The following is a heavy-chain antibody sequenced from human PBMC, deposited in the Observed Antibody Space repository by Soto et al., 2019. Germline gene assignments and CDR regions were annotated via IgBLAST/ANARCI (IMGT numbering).Heavy chain of an antibody. V-gene: IGHV3-21*06. Sequence: PGGSLRLSCAASGFTFTRYSMNWVRQAPGKGLEWVSSISSTTNYIYYGDSMKGRFTISRDNAKNSLYLEMNSLRAEDTAVYYCARDLRAAAGTRGFDPWGQGTLVTVSS. J-gene: IGHJ5*02. CDR1: GFTFTRYS. D-gene: IGHD6-13*01. CDR3: ARDLRAAAGTRGFDP. CDR2: ISSTTNYI.